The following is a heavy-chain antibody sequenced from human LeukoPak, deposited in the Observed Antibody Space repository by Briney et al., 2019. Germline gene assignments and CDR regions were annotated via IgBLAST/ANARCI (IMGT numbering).Heavy chain of an antibody. D-gene: IGHD6-19*01. Sequence: GGSLRLSRAASRFTFSSYAMSWVRQAPGKGLEWVSAISGSGGSTYYADSVKGRFTISRDNSKNTLYLQMNSLRAEDTAVYYCAKDTMEQWLVDYWGQGTLVTVSS. CDR2: ISGSGGST. J-gene: IGHJ4*02. CDR3: AKDTMEQWLVDY. CDR1: RFTFSSYA. V-gene: IGHV3-23*01.